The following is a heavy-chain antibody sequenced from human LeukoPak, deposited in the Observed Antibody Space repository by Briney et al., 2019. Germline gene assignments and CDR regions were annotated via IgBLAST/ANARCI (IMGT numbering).Heavy chain of an antibody. CDR3: ARDRGSYSGYATGDYFDY. V-gene: IGHV4-61*02. D-gene: IGHD5-12*01. CDR2: IYPSGIT. CDR1: GASISSGGHY. Sequence: SETLSLTCTVSGASISSGGHYWSWVRQPAGKGLEWIGRIYPSGITHYNPSLKSRVTISVETSKNQFSLKLNSVTAADTAVYYCARDRGSYSGYATGDYFDYWGQGTLVTVSS. J-gene: IGHJ4*02.